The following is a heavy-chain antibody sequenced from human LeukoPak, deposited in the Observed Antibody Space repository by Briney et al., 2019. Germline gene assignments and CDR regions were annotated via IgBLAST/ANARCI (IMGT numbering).Heavy chain of an antibody. J-gene: IGHJ5*02. CDR2: TKTNRDGK. CDR3: ARGWGFDYYGSGSYRYNWFDP. V-gene: IGHV1-2*02. Sequence: ASVKVSFKSSGYTFTVYYMHWVRQGHAQGHEWMGLTKTNRDGKNDGQKLQGRVTMNRDTSISRDYMELSRLRYDDTAMYYCARGWGFDYYGSGSYRYNWFDPWGQGTLVTVSS. CDR1: GYTFTVYY. D-gene: IGHD3-10*01.